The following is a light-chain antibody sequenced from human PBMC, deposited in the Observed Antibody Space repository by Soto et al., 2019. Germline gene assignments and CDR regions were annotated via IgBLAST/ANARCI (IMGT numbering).Light chain of an antibody. Sequence: EIVLTQSPATLSLSPGERATLSCRASQSVSSYLACYQQKPGQAPRLLIYDASNRATGIPARFSGSGSGTDFTLTISSLEPEDFAVYYCQQRSNWLRTFGQGTRLEIK. V-gene: IGKV3-11*01. CDR2: DAS. CDR1: QSVSSY. J-gene: IGKJ5*01. CDR3: QQRSNWLRT.